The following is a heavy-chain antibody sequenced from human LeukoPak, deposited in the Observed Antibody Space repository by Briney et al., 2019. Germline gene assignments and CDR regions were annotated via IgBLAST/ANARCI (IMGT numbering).Heavy chain of an antibody. CDR3: AKVLTYYRGLGSYYPDF. V-gene: IGHV3-30*02. D-gene: IGHD3-10*01. CDR1: GFTFSNVG. J-gene: IGHJ4*02. CDR2: IRYDGSNK. Sequence: GGSLRLSCAASGFTFSNVGMHWVRQAPGKGLEWVAFIRYDGSNKYYADSVKGRFTISRDNSKNMLDLQMNSLRPEDTAFYYCAKVLTYYRGLGSYYPDFWGQGTLVTVSS.